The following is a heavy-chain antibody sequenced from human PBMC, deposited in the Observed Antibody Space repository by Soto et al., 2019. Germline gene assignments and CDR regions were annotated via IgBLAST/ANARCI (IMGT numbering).Heavy chain of an antibody. D-gene: IGHD3-10*01. CDR3: ARGGDYYGSGSSYFDY. CDR2: MNPNSGNT. Sequence: QVQLVQSGAEVKKPGASVKVSCKAFGYTFTSYDINWVRQATGQGLEWMGWMNPNSGNTGYAQKFQGRVTVTRNTSISTAYMELSSLRSEDTAVYYCARGGDYYGSGSSYFDYWGQGTLVTVSS. CDR1: GYTFTSYD. J-gene: IGHJ4*02. V-gene: IGHV1-8*01.